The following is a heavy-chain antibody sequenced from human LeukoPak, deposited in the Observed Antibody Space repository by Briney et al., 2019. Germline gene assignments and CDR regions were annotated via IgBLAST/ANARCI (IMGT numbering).Heavy chain of an antibody. CDR1: GGSISGYY. Sequence: PSETLSLTCTVSGGSISGYYWIWIRQPPGKGLEWIGYINYSGSTNYNPSLKSRVTISLDTSKSQFSLKLTSVTAADTAVFYCARYFDWPWAFDIWGLGTMVTVSS. V-gene: IGHV4-59*01. CDR2: INYSGST. J-gene: IGHJ3*02. D-gene: IGHD3-9*01. CDR3: ARYFDWPWAFDI.